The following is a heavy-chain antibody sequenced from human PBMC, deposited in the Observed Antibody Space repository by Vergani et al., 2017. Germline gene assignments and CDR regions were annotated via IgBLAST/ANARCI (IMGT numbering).Heavy chain of an antibody. J-gene: IGHJ5*02. CDR3: ARGRGRYVWGSYRPWFDP. CDR2: IYSSGST. D-gene: IGHD3-16*02. V-gene: IGHV4-59*01. CDR1: GRSLSSYY. Sequence: QVQLQESGPGLVKPSQTLSLTCTVSGRSLSSYYWSWIRQPPGKGLEWIGSIYSSGSTNYNPSLKSRVTISVDTSKNQFSLKLSSVTAADTAVYYCARGRGRYVWGSYRPWFDPWGQGTLVTVSS.